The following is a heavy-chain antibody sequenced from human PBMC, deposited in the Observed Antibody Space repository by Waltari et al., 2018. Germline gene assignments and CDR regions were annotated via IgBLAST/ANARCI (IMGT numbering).Heavy chain of an antibody. J-gene: IGHJ6*04. Sequence: EVQVVESGGGLVKPGGSLSLSCVVSGFPFTKAWLSWVRQAPGKGLEGVGRIKSEGDGGTRDYSAPLKGRISLSRDDSKNTVYLQMNTLKPEDTAVYFCATDYGDFLGVWGTGTTVTVFS. V-gene: IGHV3-15*01. CDR3: ATDYGDFLGV. D-gene: IGHD3-10*01. CDR1: GFPFTKAW. CDR2: IKSEGDGGTR.